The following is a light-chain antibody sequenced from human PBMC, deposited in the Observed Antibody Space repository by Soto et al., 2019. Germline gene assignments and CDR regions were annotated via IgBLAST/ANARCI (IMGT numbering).Light chain of an antibody. CDR1: QSINIW. J-gene: IGKJ1*01. V-gene: IGKV1-5*03. Sequence: IQMTQSPSTLSASVGDRVTFTCRASQSINIWLAWYQQKPGKAPKLLIYKASTLQVGVPSRFSGSGSGTEFTRTISTLQPSAFATYCCQQYTSYPWTFCQGDKV. CDR2: KAS. CDR3: QQYTSYPWT.